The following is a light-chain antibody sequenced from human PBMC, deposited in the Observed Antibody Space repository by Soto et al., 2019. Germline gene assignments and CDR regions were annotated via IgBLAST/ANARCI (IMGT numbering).Light chain of an antibody. Sequence: DIQMTQSPSSVSASVGDRVTITCRASQGISGWLAWYQQKPGEAPKLLIYAASNLQSGVPSRFSGSGSGTDFTLTINSLQPEDFATYYCQQLNSYPTFGQGTRLEIK. V-gene: IGKV1D-12*01. CDR1: QGISGW. J-gene: IGKJ5*01. CDR3: QQLNSYPT. CDR2: AAS.